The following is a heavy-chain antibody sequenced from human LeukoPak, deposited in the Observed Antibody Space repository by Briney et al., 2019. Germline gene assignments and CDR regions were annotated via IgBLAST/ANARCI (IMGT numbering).Heavy chain of an antibody. J-gene: IGHJ6*02. CDR2: TNPSGGST. CDR3: AKDGASDGMDV. CDR1: GGTLSRIV. D-gene: IGHD3-10*01. Sequence: ASVKVSCKASGGTLSRIVISWVRQAPGQGLEWMGITNPSGGSTSYAQKFQDRVAMTRDTSTSTVYMELSRLTSEDTAVYYCAKDGASDGMDVWGQGTTVTVSS. V-gene: IGHV1-46*01.